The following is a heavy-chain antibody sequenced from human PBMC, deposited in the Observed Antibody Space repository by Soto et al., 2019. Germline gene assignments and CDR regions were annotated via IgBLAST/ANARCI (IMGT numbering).Heavy chain of an antibody. CDR3: ATRITVFGLLIPPFDP. J-gene: IGHJ5*02. Sequence: PSETLSLTCAVSGVSISSGNWWTWVRQSPQRGLEYIGEIFHDGTANYYPSFERRVAISVDTSKNQFSLRLSSVTAADTAIYYCATRITVFGLLIPPFDPWGQGTQVTVSS. CDR1: GVSISSGNW. CDR2: IFHDGTA. D-gene: IGHD3-3*01. V-gene: IGHV4-4*02.